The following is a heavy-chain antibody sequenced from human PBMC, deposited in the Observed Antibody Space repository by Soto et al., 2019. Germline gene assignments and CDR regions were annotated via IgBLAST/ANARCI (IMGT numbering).Heavy chain of an antibody. V-gene: IGHV2-5*02. D-gene: IGHD3-16*01. CDR1: GFSLTTRGVG. CDR3: AHSPNYYQYDWFDP. Sequence: QITLKESGPTLVKPTQTLTLTCTFSGFSLTTRGVGVGWIRQPPGKALECLALIYWDDDKRYSPSLPSRLSITKDTSKTQVVLTMTNVDPVDTATYYCAHSPNYYQYDWFDPWGQGTLVSVSS. J-gene: IGHJ5*02. CDR2: IYWDDDK.